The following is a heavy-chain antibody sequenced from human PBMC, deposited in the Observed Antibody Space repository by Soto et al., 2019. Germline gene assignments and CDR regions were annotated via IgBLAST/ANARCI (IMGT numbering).Heavy chain of an antibody. D-gene: IGHD2-21*02. CDR2: ISGNNANS. Sequence: EVQLVESGGGLVQPGGSLRLSCVASGFTFSAYSMNCVRQAPGKGPEWRSYISGNNANSYYADSVRGRFTISRDNAKSSLFLQMDSLRDEDTAVYYCSRQVYTVVTPSDLWGQGTLVTVSS. V-gene: IGHV3-48*02. CDR1: GFTFSAYS. J-gene: IGHJ5*02. CDR3: SRQVYTVVTPSDL.